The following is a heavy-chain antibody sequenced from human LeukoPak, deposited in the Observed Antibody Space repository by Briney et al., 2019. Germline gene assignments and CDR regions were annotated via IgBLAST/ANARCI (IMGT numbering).Heavy chain of an antibody. CDR2: ITAGGDNT. CDR3: AKADGWAIFGPCDY. V-gene: IGHV3-23*01. D-gene: IGHD3-3*01. CDR1: GFTFNSYA. J-gene: IGHJ4*01. Sequence: PGGSLRLSCAASGFTFNSYAMTWVRQAPGKGLEWVSGITAGGDNTYYADSVKGRFTISRDNSKNTLYLQMNSLRAEDTAVYYCAKADGWAIFGPCDYWGQGTLVTVSS.